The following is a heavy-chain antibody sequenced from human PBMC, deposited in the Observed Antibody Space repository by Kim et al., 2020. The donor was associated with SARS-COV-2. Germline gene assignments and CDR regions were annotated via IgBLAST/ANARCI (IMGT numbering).Heavy chain of an antibody. D-gene: IGHD1-26*01. CDR1: GGSFSGYY. CDR2: INHSGST. J-gene: IGHJ2*01. Sequence: SETLSLTCAVYGGSFSGYYWSWIRQPPGKGLEWIGEINHSGSTNYNPSLKSRVTISVDTSKNQFSLKLSSVTAADTAVYYCALAWWELLGTPTSNWYFDLWGRGTLVTVSS. CDR3: ALAWWELLGTPTSNWYFDL. V-gene: IGHV4-34*01.